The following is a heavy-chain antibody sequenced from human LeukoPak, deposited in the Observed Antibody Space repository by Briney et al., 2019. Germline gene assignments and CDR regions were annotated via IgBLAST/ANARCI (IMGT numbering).Heavy chain of an antibody. Sequence: GGSLRLSCAASGFTFSSYSMNWVRQAPGKGLEWVSYISSSSSTIYYADSVKGRFTISRDNSKNTLYLQMNSLRAEDTAVYYCAKAVGRRWLQSYYFDYWGQGTLVTVSS. CDR2: ISSSSSTI. CDR1: GFTFSSYS. CDR3: AKAVGRRWLQSYYFDY. D-gene: IGHD5-24*01. J-gene: IGHJ4*02. V-gene: IGHV3-48*01.